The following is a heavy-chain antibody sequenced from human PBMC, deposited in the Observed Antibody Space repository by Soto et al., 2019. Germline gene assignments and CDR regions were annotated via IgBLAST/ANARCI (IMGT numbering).Heavy chain of an antibody. CDR3: ARSDGRY. CDR1: GGSISSLH. J-gene: IGHJ4*02. Sequence: SETLSLTCTVSGGSISSLHWTWIRQPPGKGLEWIGYIYYSGSTNYNPSLKSRVTISVDTSKNQFSLKLSSVTAADTAVYYCARSDGRYWGQGTLVTVSS. CDR2: IYYSGST. V-gene: IGHV4-59*01.